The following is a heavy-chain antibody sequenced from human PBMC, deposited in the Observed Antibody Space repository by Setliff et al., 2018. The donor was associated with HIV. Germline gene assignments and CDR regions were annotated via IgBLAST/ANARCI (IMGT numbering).Heavy chain of an antibody. CDR2: IYYGGST. V-gene: IGHV4-59*02. D-gene: IGHD5-18*01. Sequence: PSETLSLTCSVSGDSVSDYYWSWIRRPPGKGLEWIGNIYYGGSTNSNPSLKSRVSISIDTSKNQFSLKLSSVTAADTAVYFCARDGYTNGYGYYYFYMDVWGKGTTVTVS. CDR3: ARDGYTNGYGYYYFYMDV. J-gene: IGHJ6*03. CDR1: GDSVSDYY.